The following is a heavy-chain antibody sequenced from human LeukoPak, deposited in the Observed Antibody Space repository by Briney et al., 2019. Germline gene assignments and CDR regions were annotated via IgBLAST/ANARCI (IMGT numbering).Heavy chain of an antibody. J-gene: IGHJ4*02. CDR3: AKDLHEYYFDY. CDR2: ISGSGGGT. CDR1: GFTFSDYG. Sequence: GRSLRLSCAASGFTFSDYGIHWVRQAPGKGLEWVSTISGSGGGTYYADSVKGRFTISRDNSRNTLYLQMNSLRAEDTAVYYCAKDLHEYYFDYWGQGTLVTVSS. V-gene: IGHV3-23*01.